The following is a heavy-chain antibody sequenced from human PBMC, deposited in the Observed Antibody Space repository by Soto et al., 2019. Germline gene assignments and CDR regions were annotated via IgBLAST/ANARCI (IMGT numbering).Heavy chain of an antibody. Sequence: PSETLSLTCTVSGGSISSGDYYWSWIRQPPGKGLEWIGYIYYSGSTYYNPSLKSRVTISVDTSKNQFSLKLSSVTAADTAVYYCARGYLDPAMVIFDYWGQGTLVTVSS. CDR3: ARGYLDPAMVIFDY. CDR2: IYYSGST. D-gene: IGHD5-18*01. J-gene: IGHJ4*02. V-gene: IGHV4-30-4*01. CDR1: GGSISSGDYY.